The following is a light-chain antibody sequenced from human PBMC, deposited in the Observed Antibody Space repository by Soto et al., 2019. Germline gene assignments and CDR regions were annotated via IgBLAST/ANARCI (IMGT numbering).Light chain of an antibody. J-gene: IGKJ1*01. V-gene: IGKV3-20*01. CDR1: QSVSSSY. CDR2: AAS. Sequence: EIVLTQSPGTLSSSPGEIATLSCRASQSVSSSYLAWYRQKPGQAPSLLIYAASSRATGIPDRFSGSGSGTAFPLTISRLEPEDFAVYYFQQYGSSSWTFGQGTKVEFK. CDR3: QQYGSSSWT.